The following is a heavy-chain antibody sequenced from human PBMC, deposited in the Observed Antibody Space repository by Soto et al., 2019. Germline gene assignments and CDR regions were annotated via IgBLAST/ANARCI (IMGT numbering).Heavy chain of an antibody. V-gene: IGHV3-15*07. J-gene: IGHJ4*02. CDR1: GFTFSYAW. CDR3: ATGREDLLY. CDR2: IKSKTDGGTT. Sequence: EVQLVESGGDLAKPGGSLRLSCAVSGFTFSYAWMNWVRQAPGKGLEWVGRIKSKTDGGTTDYAAPVKGRFTISRDDSRTTLSLQMSSLKPEDTAVYFCATGREDLLYWCTGTRVTVPS.